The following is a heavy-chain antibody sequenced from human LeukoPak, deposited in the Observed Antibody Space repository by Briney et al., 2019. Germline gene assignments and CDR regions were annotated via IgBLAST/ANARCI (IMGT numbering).Heavy chain of an antibody. Sequence: SETLSLTCTVSGGSVSSGSYYWSWIRQPPGKGLEWIGYIYYSGSTNYNPSLKSRVTISVDTSKNQFSLKLSSVTAADTAVYYCAREGTMIRAYLVWGQGTMVTVSS. D-gene: IGHD3-10*01. CDR2: IYYSGST. CDR1: GGSVSSGSYY. V-gene: IGHV4-61*01. CDR3: AREGTMIRAYLV. J-gene: IGHJ3*01.